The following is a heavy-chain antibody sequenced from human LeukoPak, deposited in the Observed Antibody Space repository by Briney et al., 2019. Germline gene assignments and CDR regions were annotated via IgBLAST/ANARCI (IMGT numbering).Heavy chain of an antibody. V-gene: IGHV4-61*02. Sequence: SETLSLTCTVSGDSITSGSYYWSWIRQPAGTGQEWIGRIYTSGSTNYNPSLKSRVTISVDTSKNQFSLKLSSVTAADTAVYYCARDGGTWFGESPLNWFDPWGQGTLVTVSS. D-gene: IGHD3-10*01. J-gene: IGHJ5*02. CDR3: ARDGGTWFGESPLNWFDP. CDR1: GDSITSGSYY. CDR2: IYTSGST.